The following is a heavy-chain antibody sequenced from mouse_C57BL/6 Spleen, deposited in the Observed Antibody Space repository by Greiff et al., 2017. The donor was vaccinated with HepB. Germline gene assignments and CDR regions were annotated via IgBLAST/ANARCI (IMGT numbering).Heavy chain of an antibody. J-gene: IGHJ4*01. D-gene: IGHD1-1*01. Sequence: EVQLQQSGPELVKPGASVKISCKASGYTFTDYYMNWVKQSHGKSLEWIGDINPNNGGTGYNQKFKGKATLTVDKSSSTAYMELRSLTSEDAAVYYCARGGYGSFYAMDYWGQGTSVTVSS. V-gene: IGHV1-26*01. CDR2: INPNNGGT. CDR3: ARGGYGSFYAMDY. CDR1: GYTFTDYY.